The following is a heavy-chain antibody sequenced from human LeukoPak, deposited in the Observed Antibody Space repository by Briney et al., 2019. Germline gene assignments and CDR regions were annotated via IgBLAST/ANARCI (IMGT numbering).Heavy chain of an antibody. CDR2: IIPIFGTA. CDR3: ARVGSGGGTFDY. J-gene: IGHJ4*02. D-gene: IGHD4-23*01. Sequence: SVKVSCKASGGTFSSYAISWVRQAPGQGLEWMGGIIPIFGTANYAQKFQGRVTVTADKSTSTAYMELSSLRSEDTAVYYCARVGSGGGTFDYWGQGTLVTVSS. V-gene: IGHV1-69*06. CDR1: GGTFSSYA.